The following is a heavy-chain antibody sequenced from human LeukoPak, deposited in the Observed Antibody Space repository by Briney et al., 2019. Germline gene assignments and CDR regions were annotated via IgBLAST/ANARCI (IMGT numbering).Heavy chain of an antibody. CDR1: GGTFSSYA. Sequence: SVKVSCKASGGTFSSYAISWVRQAPRQGHEWMGRIIPIFGTANYAQKFRGRVTITTDESTSTAYMELSSLRSEDTAVYYCAVNLYGDYFGCWGQGTLVTVSS. J-gene: IGHJ4*02. CDR3: AVNLYGDYFGC. D-gene: IGHD4-17*01. V-gene: IGHV1-69*05. CDR2: IIPIFGTA.